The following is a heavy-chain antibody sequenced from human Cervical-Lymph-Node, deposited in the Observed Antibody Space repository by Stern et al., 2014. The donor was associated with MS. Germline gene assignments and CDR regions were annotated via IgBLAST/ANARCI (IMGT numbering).Heavy chain of an antibody. D-gene: IGHD1-1*01. CDR2: ITNVGST. V-gene: IGHV3-53*01. J-gene: IGHJ4*02. Sequence: EVQLEESRGGVIQPGGSLRLSCTASGFTVSRDYMTWVRQAPGKGLEWVSLITNVGSTFYTDSVKGRFTISRDDSKNTVYLHMTSLRAEDTAMYYCARDTSSPERYDWWGQGTLVTVSS. CDR3: ARDTSSPERYDW. CDR1: GFTVSRDY.